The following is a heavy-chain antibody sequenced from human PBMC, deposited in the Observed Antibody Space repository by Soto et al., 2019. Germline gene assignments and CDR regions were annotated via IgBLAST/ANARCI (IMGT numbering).Heavy chain of an antibody. J-gene: IGHJ4*02. D-gene: IGHD3-22*01. CDR2: IYYSGST. CDR3: ARDSTPDYYDSSGYLHFDY. CDR1: GGSVSSGSYY. V-gene: IGHV4-61*01. Sequence: SETLSLTCTVSGGSVSSGSYYWSWLRQPPGKGLEWIGYIYYSGSTNYNPSLKSRVTISVDTSKNQFSLKLSSVTAADTAVYYCARDSTPDYYDSSGYLHFDYWGQGTLVTVSS.